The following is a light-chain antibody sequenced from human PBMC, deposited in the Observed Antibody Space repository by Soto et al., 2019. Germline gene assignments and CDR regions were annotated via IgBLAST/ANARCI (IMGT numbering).Light chain of an antibody. CDR1: QGINSY. CDR2: ATS. J-gene: IGKJ2*01. V-gene: IGKV1-9*01. CDR3: QQLNSYPPT. Sequence: DIQLTQSPSFLSASVGDRVTITCRANQGINSYLAWYQQKPGKAPNLLIYATSTLQSGVPSRFSGSGSGTEFTLTIISLQPEDFATYYCQQLNSYPPTFGQGTKLEI.